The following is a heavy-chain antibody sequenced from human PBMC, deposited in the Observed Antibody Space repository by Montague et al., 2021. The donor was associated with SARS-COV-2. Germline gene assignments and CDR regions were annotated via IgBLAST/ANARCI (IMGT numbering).Heavy chain of an antibody. CDR3: ARILVAAAGSPFDP. V-gene: IGHV2-5*02. CDR2: IYWDDDK. Sequence: PALVKPTQTLTLTCTFSGFSLSTSGAGVGWIRQPPGKALEWLALIYWDDDKRYSPSLKSRLTITKDTSKNQVVLTMTNMDPVDTATYYCARILVAAAGSPFDPWGQGTLVTVSS. J-gene: IGHJ5*02. D-gene: IGHD6-13*01. CDR1: GFSLSTSGAG.